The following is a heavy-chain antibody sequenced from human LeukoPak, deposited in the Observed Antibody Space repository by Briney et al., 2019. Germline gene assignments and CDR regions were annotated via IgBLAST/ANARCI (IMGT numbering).Heavy chain of an antibody. CDR3: VKGMISVPGYNWLDP. CDR2: ISSNGGST. CDR1: GFIFSNFA. Sequence: GGSLRLSCSASGFIFSNFAMHWVRQAPGKGLQYVSAISSNGGSTYYADSVKGRFTISRDNSKNTLYLQVSSLRAEDTAVYYCVKGMISVPGYNWLDPWGQGTLVTVSS. D-gene: IGHD6-19*01. V-gene: IGHV3-64D*06. J-gene: IGHJ5*02.